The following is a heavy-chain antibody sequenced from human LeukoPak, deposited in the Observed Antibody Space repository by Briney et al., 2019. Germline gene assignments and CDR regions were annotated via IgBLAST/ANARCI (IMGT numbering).Heavy chain of an antibody. CDR2: ISGSGGST. CDR1: GFTSSSYA. Sequence: GGSLRLSCAASGFTSSSYAMSWVRQAPGKGLEWVSGISGSGGSTYYADSVKGRFTISRDNSKNTLYLQMKSLRAEDTAVYYCAKRDSYYDTSGNGYYYMDVWGKGATVTVSS. CDR3: AKRDSYYDTSGNGYYYMDV. V-gene: IGHV3-23*01. J-gene: IGHJ6*03. D-gene: IGHD3-22*01.